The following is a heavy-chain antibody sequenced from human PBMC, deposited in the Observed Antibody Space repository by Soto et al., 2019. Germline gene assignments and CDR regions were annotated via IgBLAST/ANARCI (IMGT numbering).Heavy chain of an antibody. J-gene: IGHJ4*02. CDR2: IYIGGST. CDR1: RFTVSSNY. V-gene: IGHV3-53*01. CDR3: AREKYSYGPFDY. Sequence: EVQLVESGGGLIQPGGSLRLSCAADRFTVSSNYRRWVRQAPGKGLDWVSVIYIGGSTYYADSVKGRFSISRDNSKNTLYLKMNSLRAVDTAVYYCAREKYSYGPFDYWGQGTLVTVSS. D-gene: IGHD5-18*01.